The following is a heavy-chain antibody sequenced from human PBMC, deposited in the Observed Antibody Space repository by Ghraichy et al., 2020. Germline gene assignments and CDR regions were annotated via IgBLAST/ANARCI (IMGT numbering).Heavy chain of an antibody. J-gene: IGHJ6*02. V-gene: IGHV4-39*01. CDR2: IYYSGST. CDR1: GGSISSSSYY. D-gene: IGHD3-22*01. CDR3: ARQPYYDSSGTFYGMDV. Sequence: SQTLSLTCTVSGGSISSSSYYWGWIRQPPGKGLEWIGSIYYSGSTYYNPSLKSRVTISVDTSKNQFSLKLSSVTAADTAVYYCARQPYYDSSGTFYGMDVWGQGTTVTVSS.